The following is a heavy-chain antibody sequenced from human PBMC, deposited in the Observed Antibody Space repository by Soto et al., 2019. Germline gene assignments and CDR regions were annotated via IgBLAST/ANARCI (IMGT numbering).Heavy chain of an antibody. D-gene: IGHD6-13*01. CDR3: ARSMRPYSSSWYYYGMDV. CDR2: ISSSSSYI. J-gene: IGHJ6*02. Sequence: GSLRLSCAASGFTFSSYSMNWVRQAPGKGLEWVSSISSSSSYIYYADSVKGRFTISRDNAKNSLYLQMNSLRAEDTAVYYCARSMRPYSSSWYYYGMDVWGQGTTVTVSS. CDR1: GFTFSSYS. V-gene: IGHV3-21*04.